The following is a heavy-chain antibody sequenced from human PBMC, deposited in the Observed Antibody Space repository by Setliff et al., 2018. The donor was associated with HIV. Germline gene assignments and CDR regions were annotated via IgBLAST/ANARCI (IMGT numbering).Heavy chain of an antibody. CDR1: GYSITNGYY. Sequence: SETLSLTCSVSGYSITNGYYWGWFRQSPGKGLEWIATIYQTGSIYYNPSLQNRVTLLLDMSKNQFSLKLSSVTAADTAVYYCARDAGSIAVAETGYHVWGQGTTVTVSS. J-gene: IGHJ6*02. D-gene: IGHD6-19*01. CDR3: ARDAGSIAVAETGYHV. V-gene: IGHV4-38-2*02. CDR2: IYQTGSI.